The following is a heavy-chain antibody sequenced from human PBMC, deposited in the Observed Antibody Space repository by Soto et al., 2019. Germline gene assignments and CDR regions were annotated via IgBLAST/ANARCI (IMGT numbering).Heavy chain of an antibody. CDR1: GGTFRSYA. D-gene: IGHD3-3*01. Sequence: GDSVKVSCKASGGTFRSYAISWLRQAPGPGLEWMGGIIPIFGTANYAQKLQGRVTITADESTSTAYMELSSLRSEDTAVYYCARDSATIFGVVTPGDYYYGMDVWGQGTTVTVSS. CDR3: ARDSATIFGVVTPGDYYYGMDV. J-gene: IGHJ6*02. V-gene: IGHV1-69*13. CDR2: IIPIFGTA.